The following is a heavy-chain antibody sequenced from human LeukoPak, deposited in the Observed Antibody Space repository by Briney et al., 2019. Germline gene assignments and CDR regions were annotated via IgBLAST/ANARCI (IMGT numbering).Heavy chain of an antibody. Sequence: GRSLRLSCAVSGFTFGDYAMHWVRQVPGKGLEWVSGISWNSGSIGYADSVKGRFTISRDNAKNSLNLQMNSLRAEDTALYYCVKDLAAAGPEGAFDVWGQGTMVTVSS. D-gene: IGHD6-13*01. V-gene: IGHV3-9*01. CDR3: VKDLAAAGPEGAFDV. J-gene: IGHJ3*01. CDR1: GFTFGDYA. CDR2: ISWNSGSI.